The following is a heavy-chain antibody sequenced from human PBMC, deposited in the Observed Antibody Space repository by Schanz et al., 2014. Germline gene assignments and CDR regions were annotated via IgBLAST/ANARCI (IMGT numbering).Heavy chain of an antibody. CDR3: SRGECSSTSCHEVAPPDD. Sequence: QVQLQESGPGLVKPSQTLSLTCTVSGASISSGGYYWDWIRLLPGKGLEWIGYISYSGRTYYSPSLKSRLTMSVDTSKNQFSLRLSSVTAADTAIYYCSRGECSSTSCHEVAPPDDWGQGTLXTVSS. CDR2: ISYSGRT. CDR1: GASISSGGYY. D-gene: IGHD2-2*01. J-gene: IGHJ4*02. V-gene: IGHV4-31*03.